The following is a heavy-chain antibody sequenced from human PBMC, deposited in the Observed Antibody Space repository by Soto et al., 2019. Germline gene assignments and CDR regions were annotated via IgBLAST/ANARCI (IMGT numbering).Heavy chain of an antibody. J-gene: IGHJ4*02. V-gene: IGHV4-30-4*01. CDR1: GGSISSGDYY. CDR3: DRGDSSGYLDY. Sequence: SETLSLTCAVSGGSISSGDYYWSWIRQPPGKGLEWIGYIYYSGITYYNPSLKSRVTISVDTSKNQFSLKLSSVTAADTAVYYCDRGDSSGYLDYWGQRTLVTVSS. CDR2: IYYSGIT. D-gene: IGHD3-22*01.